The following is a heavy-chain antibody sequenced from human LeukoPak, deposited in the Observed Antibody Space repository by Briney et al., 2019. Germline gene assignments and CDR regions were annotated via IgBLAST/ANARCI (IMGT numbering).Heavy chain of an antibody. CDR1: GGSISSSSYY. CDR3: ARRAPPARHDAFDI. D-gene: IGHD6-6*01. V-gene: IGHV4-39*01. J-gene: IGHJ3*02. Sequence: SETLSLTCTVSGGSISSSSYYWGWIRQPPGKGLEWIGSIYYSGSTYYSPSLKSRVTISVDTSKNQFSLKLSSVTAADTAVYYCARRAPPARHDAFDIWGQGTMVTVSS. CDR2: IYYSGST.